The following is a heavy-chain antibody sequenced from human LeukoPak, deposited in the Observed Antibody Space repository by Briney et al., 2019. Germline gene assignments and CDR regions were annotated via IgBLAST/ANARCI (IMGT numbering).Heavy chain of an antibody. CDR3: ARHWITYYDYVWGSYRSYYFDY. CDR1: GYSISSSSYY. D-gene: IGHD3-16*02. Sequence: PSETLSLTCTVSGYSISSSSYYWGWIRQPPGKGLEWIGSVYYSGSTYYNPSLKSRVTISVDTSKNQFSLKLSSVTAADTAVYYCARHWITYYDYVWGSYRSYYFDYWGQGTLVAVSS. J-gene: IGHJ4*02. V-gene: IGHV4-39*01. CDR2: VYYSGST.